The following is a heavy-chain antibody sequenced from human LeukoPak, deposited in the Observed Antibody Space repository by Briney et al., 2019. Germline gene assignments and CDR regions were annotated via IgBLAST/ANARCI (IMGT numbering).Heavy chain of an antibody. Sequence: PGGSLRLSCAASGFTFDDYAMHWVRQPPGTGLEWVSGISWNSRRIGYADSVKGRFTSSRDNAKNSLYPQMNSLRAEDTAVYYCTKSRISFSGQADHWGQGTLVTVSS. V-gene: IGHV3-9*01. CDR2: ISWNSRRI. CDR3: TKSRISFSGQADH. D-gene: IGHD5-12*01. CDR1: GFTFDDYA. J-gene: IGHJ4*02.